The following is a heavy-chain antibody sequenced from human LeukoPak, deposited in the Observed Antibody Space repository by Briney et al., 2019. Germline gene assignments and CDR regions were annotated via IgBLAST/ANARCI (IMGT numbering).Heavy chain of an antibody. CDR3: ARVGIAAALDI. CDR2: ISSSGSTI. CDR1: GFTFSSYE. D-gene: IGHD6-13*01. V-gene: IGHV3-48*03. J-gene: IGHJ3*02. Sequence: GGPLRLSCAASGFTFSSYEMNWVRQAPGKGLEWVSYISSSGSTIYYADSVKGRFTISRDNAKNSLYLQMNSLRAEDTAVYYCARVGIAAALDIWGQGTMVTVSS.